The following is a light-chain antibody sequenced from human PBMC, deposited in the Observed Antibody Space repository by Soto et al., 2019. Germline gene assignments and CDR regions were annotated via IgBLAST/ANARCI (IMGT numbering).Light chain of an antibody. V-gene: IGKV3-11*01. J-gene: IGKJ2*01. CDR3: QQYYSSPHT. CDR1: QSINRH. CDR2: DAS. Sequence: EIVLTQSPATLSLSPGERATLSCRASQSINRHLAWYRQKPGQAPRLLIYDASNRATGIPARFSGSGSGTDFTLTISSLEPEDFGVYYCQQYYSSPHTFGQGTKLEIK.